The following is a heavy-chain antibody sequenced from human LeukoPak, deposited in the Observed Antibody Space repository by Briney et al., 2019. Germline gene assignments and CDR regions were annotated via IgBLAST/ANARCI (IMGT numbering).Heavy chain of an antibody. D-gene: IGHD3-3*01. Sequence: GASVNVSCKASGYTFTGYYMHWVRQAPGQGLEWMGWINPNSGGTNYAQKFQGRVTMTRDTPISTAYMELSRLRSDDTAVYYCAREIEDFWSGSTPHWGQGTLVTVSS. J-gene: IGHJ4*02. CDR3: AREIEDFWSGSTPH. CDR1: GYTFTGYY. V-gene: IGHV1-2*02. CDR2: INPNSGGT.